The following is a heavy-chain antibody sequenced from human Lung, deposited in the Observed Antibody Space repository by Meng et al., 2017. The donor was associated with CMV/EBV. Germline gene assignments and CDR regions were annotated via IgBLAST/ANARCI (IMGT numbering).Heavy chain of an antibody. D-gene: IGHD3-10*01. CDR2: IYSGGST. Sequence: ESXKISXAASGFTVSDNYMSWVRQAPGKGLEWVSVIYSGGSTYYADSVKGRFTISRDNSKNTLYLQMNSLRAEDTAVYYCARDLEWFGSGGYFGMDVWGQGXTVT. J-gene: IGHJ6*02. V-gene: IGHV3-66*02. CDR1: GFTVSDNY. CDR3: ARDLEWFGSGGYFGMDV.